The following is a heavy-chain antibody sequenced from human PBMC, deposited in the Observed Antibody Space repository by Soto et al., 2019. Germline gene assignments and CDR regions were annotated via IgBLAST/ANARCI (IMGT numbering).Heavy chain of an antibody. J-gene: IGHJ4*02. CDR3: AKDRNYDSSGYYGDYFDY. CDR1: GFTFDDYA. Sequence: SLRLSCAASGFTFDDYAMHWVRQAPGKGLEWVSGISWNSGSIGYADSVKGRFTISRDNAKNSLYLQMNSLRAEDTALYYCAKDRNYDSSGYYGDYFDYWGQGTLDTVSS. D-gene: IGHD3-22*01. CDR2: ISWNSGSI. V-gene: IGHV3-9*01.